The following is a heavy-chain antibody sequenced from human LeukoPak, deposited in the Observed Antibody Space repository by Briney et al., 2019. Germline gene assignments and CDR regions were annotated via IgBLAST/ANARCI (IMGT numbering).Heavy chain of an antibody. CDR3: ARDLVNYNFDISGYSPFFEY. V-gene: IGHV1-18*01. Sequence: ASVKVSCKASGYTFTEYGITWVRQAPGQGLEWMGWISVYSGDTKYAQKFQDRVTMTTDTSTSTAYMDLRSLRSDDTAVYYCARDLVNYNFDISGYSPFFEYWGQGTLVTVSS. D-gene: IGHD3-22*01. J-gene: IGHJ4*02. CDR1: GYTFTEYG. CDR2: ISVYSGDT.